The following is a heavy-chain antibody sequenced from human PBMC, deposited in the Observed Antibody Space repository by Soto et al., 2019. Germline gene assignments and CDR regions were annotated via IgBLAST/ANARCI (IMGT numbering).Heavy chain of an antibody. D-gene: IGHD6-13*01. CDR1: GYSFTTYW. V-gene: IGHV5-51*01. CDR3: ARQAAAGKYYYGMDV. J-gene: IGHJ6*02. Sequence: GESLKISCKGSGYSFTTYWIGWVRQMPGKGLECMGIIYPGDSDTRYGPSFQGQVTISADKSISTAYLQWSSLKASDTAMYYCARQAAAGKYYYGMDVWRQGTTVTVSS. CDR2: IYPGDSDT.